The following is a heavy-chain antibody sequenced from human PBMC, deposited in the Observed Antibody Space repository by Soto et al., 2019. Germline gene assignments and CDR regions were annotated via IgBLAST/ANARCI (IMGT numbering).Heavy chain of an antibody. V-gene: IGHV4-30-4*01. Sequence: QVQLQESGPGLVKPSQTLSLTCTVSGGSISSGDYYWSWIRQPPGKGLEWIGYIYYSGSTYYNPXLKSRVTRSVXXSXNXXSRKLSSVTAADTAVYYGPRQWGYYGSGSVAHFDYWGQGTLVTVSS. CDR1: GGSISSGDYY. CDR2: IYYSGST. D-gene: IGHD3-10*01. CDR3: PRQWGYYGSGSVAHFDY. J-gene: IGHJ4*02.